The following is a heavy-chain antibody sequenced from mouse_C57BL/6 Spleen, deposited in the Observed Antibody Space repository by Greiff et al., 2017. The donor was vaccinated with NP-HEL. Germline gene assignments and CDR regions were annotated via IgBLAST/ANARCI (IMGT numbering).Heavy chain of an antibody. CDR1: GFNIKNTY. V-gene: IGHV14-3*01. CDR2: IDPANGNT. J-gene: IGHJ2*01. Sequence: VQLKESVAELVRPGASVKLSCTASGFNIKNTYMHWVKQRPEQGLEWIGRIDPANGNTKYAPKFQGKATITADTSSNTAYLQLSSLTSEDTAIYYCARPLYYYGRGYYFDYWGQGTTLTVSS. D-gene: IGHD1-1*01. CDR3: ARPLYYYGRGYYFDY.